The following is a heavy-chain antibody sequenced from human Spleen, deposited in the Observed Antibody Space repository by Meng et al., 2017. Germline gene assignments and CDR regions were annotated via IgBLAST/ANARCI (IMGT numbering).Heavy chain of an antibody. V-gene: IGHV3-11*01. Sequence: VQLVESVGGVVKPGGAMRLSCAASGCTFSDYYISWIRQAPGQGLEWVSYISSRGTTIYYADSVKGRFTISRDNAKNSLYLQMNSLRAEDTAVYYCAKESQWLVYHFDYWGQGTLVTVSS. D-gene: IGHD6-19*01. J-gene: IGHJ4*02. CDR2: ISSRGTTI. CDR1: GCTFSDYY. CDR3: AKESQWLVYHFDY.